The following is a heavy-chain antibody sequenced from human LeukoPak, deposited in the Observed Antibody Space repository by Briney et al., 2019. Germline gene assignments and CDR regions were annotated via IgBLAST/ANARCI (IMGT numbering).Heavy chain of an antibody. J-gene: IGHJ4*02. Sequence: ASVKVSCKASGYTFTIHYMHWVRQAPGQGLEWMGIINPGGGSTSYAQKFQGRVTMTRDASTSTVYMELNRLRSDDTAVYYCARGGAYTYGYYWGQGTLVTVSS. D-gene: IGHD5-18*01. V-gene: IGHV1-46*01. CDR2: INPGGGST. CDR3: ARGGAYTYGYY. CDR1: GYTFTIHY.